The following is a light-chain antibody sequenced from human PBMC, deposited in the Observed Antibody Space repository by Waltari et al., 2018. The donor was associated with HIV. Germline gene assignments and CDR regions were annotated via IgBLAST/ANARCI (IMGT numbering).Light chain of an antibody. V-gene: IGLV2-11*01. CDR2: DIT. J-gene: IGLJ3*02. CDR1: RSAGGDYTF. Sequence: ALTPPRGMCGSRGQSVTFSCHRSRSAGGDYTFLSWYQQPPGKAPKLLIFDITKRPSGVPDRFSGSKSGNTASLTISGLHLEDEANYYCCSYAGTYTWVFGGGTTLTVL. CDR3: CSYAGTYTWV.